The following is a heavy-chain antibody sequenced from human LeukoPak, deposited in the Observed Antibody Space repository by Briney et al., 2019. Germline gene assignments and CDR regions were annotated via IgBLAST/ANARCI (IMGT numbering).Heavy chain of an antibody. CDR3: ARLRRDTSFWYADDS. CDR1: GASVNSHL. J-gene: IGHJ4*02. CDR2: ISITEGT. D-gene: IGHD6-13*01. V-gene: IGHV4-4*07. Sequence: SETLSLTCTVSGASVNSHLWSWIRQSAGKGLEWIGRISITEGTNYNPSFKSRVTMSVDTSKNQFSLRLTSMTAADTAVYYCARLRRDTSFWYADDSWGQGTLVTVSS.